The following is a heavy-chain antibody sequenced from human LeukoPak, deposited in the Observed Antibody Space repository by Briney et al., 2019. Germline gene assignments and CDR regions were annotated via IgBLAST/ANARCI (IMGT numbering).Heavy chain of an antibody. V-gene: IGHV1-2*02. CDR3: ARDRRITTIVVELFDI. J-gene: IGHJ3*02. D-gene: IGHD3-22*01. Sequence: ASVKVSCKASGYTFTGYYMHWVRQAPGQGLEWMGWINPNSGGTNYAQKFQGRVTMTRDTSISTAYMELSRLRSDDTAVYYCARDRRITTIVVELFDIWGQGTMVTVSS. CDR2: INPNSGGT. CDR1: GYTFTGYY.